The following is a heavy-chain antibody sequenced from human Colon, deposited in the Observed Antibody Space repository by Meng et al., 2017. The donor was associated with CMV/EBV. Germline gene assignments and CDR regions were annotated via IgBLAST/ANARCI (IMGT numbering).Heavy chain of an antibody. Sequence: ASAKVSCKASGYTFTSYGISWVRQVPGQGLEWVGWISVYNGRTNYARKFQGRVTLTTDTSTSTVYMDLESLTSDDTDVYYCTRGGAFKEAPTILGHGNYFDYWGQGTLVTVSS. CDR1: GYTFTSYG. J-gene: IGHJ4*02. CDR3: TRGGAFKEAPTILGHGNYFDY. V-gene: IGHV1-18*01. CDR2: ISVYNGRT. D-gene: IGHD2-15*01.